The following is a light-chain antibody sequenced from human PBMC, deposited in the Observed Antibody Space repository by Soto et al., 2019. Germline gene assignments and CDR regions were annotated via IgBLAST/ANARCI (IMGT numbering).Light chain of an antibody. CDR3: QQADTFPIT. V-gene: IGKV1D-12*01. J-gene: IGKJ5*01. CDR1: QGISRS. Sequence: IHMTQSPSSVSASVGDRVTITCQASQGISRSLAWYQQKPGKAPKPLIYSASSLQSGVPSRFSGSGFGTDFTLTISSLQTEDFATYYCQQADTFPITFGQGTRLEIK. CDR2: SAS.